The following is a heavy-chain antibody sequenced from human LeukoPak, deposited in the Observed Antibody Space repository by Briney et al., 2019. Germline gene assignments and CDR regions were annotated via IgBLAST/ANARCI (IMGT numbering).Heavy chain of an antibody. J-gene: IGHJ4*02. V-gene: IGHV3-74*01. D-gene: IGHD5-18*01. CDR3: ARGWDGYSYGI. CDR1: GFTFSSFL. CDR2: INSDGSST. Sequence: GGSLRLSCTASGFTFSSFLIHWVRQAPGKGLVWVSRINSDGSSTTYADSVKGRFTISRDNAKNTVYLQMNSLRAEDTAVYYCARGWDGYSYGIWGQGTLVTVSS.